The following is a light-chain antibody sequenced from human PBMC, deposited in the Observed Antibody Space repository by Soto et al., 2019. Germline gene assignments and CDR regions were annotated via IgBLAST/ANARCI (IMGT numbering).Light chain of an antibody. Sequence: EIVLTQSPSTLSLSAGERATLSWRASQSVSNYFAWYQQKPGQAPRLLIYDASNRATGIPARFSGSGYGTDFNLTISSLETEDFAVYYCQQRSIWPVSFGQGTRLEIK. J-gene: IGKJ5*01. V-gene: IGKV3-11*01. CDR3: QQRSIWPVS. CDR1: QSVSNY. CDR2: DAS.